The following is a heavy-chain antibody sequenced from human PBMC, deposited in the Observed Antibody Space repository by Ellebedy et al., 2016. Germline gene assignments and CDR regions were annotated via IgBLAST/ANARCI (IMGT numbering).Heavy chain of an antibody. Sequence: GESLKISCAASGFTFSNYAMSWVRQAPGKGLQWVAGISGSGGGTYYAESVKGRFTISRDTSKNTVNLQMNSLRVEDTAIYYCAKDLFYDSFGPFDYWGQGTLVTVSS. J-gene: IGHJ4*02. V-gene: IGHV3-23*01. CDR2: ISGSGGGT. D-gene: IGHD3-22*01. CDR1: GFTFSNYA. CDR3: AKDLFYDSFGPFDY.